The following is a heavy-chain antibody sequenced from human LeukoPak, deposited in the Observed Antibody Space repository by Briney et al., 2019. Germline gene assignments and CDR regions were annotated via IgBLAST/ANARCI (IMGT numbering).Heavy chain of an antibody. CDR1: GGSFSGYY. J-gene: IGHJ4*02. CDR2: INHSGST. D-gene: IGHD1-1*01. V-gene: IGHV4-34*01. Sequence: SETLSLTCAVYGGSFSGYYWSWIRQPPGKGLEWIGEINHSGSTNYNLSLKSRVTISVDTSKNQFSLKLSSVAPADTAVYYCARASGNPYYFDYWGQGTLVTVSS. CDR3: ARASGNPYYFDY.